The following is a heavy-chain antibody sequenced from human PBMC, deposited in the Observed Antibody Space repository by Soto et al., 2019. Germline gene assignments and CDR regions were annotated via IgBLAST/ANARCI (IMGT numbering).Heavy chain of an antibody. Sequence: ASVKVSCKASGYTFTSYAMHWVRQAPGQRLEWMGWINAGNGNTKYSQKFQGRVTITRDTSASTAYMELSSLRSEDTAVYYCARDSEGIAVAGTGFFVGYYYGMDGWGQGTTVTVSS. CDR2: INAGNGNT. V-gene: IGHV1-3*01. D-gene: IGHD6-19*01. CDR3: ARDSEGIAVAGTGFFVGYYYGMDG. CDR1: GYTFTSYA. J-gene: IGHJ6*02.